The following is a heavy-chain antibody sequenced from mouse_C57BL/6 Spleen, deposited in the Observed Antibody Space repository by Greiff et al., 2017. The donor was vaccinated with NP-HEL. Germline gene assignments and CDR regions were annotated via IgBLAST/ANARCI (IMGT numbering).Heavy chain of an antibody. J-gene: IGHJ3*01. CDR3: ARALYYGSSYEGAY. CDR1: GYTFTSYW. V-gene: IGHV1-72*01. D-gene: IGHD1-1*01. Sequence: QVQLQQPGAELVKPGASVKLSCKASGYTFTSYWMHWVKQRPGRGLEWLGRIDPNSGGTKYNEKFKSKATLTVDKPSSTAYMQLSSLTSEDSAVYYCARALYYGSSYEGAYWGQGTLVTVSA. CDR2: IDPNSGGT.